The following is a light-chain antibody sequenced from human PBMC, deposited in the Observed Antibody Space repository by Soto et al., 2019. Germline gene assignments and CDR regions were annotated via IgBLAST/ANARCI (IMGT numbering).Light chain of an antibody. Sequence: EIVMTQSPATLSVSPGERSTLSFRASQSVSSNLAWYQQKPGQAPRLLIYGASTRATGIPARFSGSGSGTEFTLAISSLQSEDFAVYYCQQYNNGITFGQGTRLEIK. CDR1: QSVSSN. CDR2: GAS. V-gene: IGKV3-15*01. J-gene: IGKJ5*01. CDR3: QQYNNGIT.